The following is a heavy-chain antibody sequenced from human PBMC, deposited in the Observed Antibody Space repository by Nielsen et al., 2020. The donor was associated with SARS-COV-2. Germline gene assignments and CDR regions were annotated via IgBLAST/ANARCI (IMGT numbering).Heavy chain of an antibody. CDR3: VKGHFAS. Sequence: GESLKISCEASGFTINSDDMNWVRQAPGKGLEWISYISRIAATYYADSVKGRFTISRDNAKNSLYLHMNSLRGEDTATYFCVKGHFASWGQGTLVTVSS. CDR2: ISRIAAT. V-gene: IGHV3-48*03. J-gene: IGHJ4*02. CDR1: GFTINSDD.